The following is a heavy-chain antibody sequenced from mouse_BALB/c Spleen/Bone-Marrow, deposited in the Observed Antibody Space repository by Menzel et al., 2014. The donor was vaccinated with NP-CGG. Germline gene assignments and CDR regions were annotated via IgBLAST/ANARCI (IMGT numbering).Heavy chain of an antibody. V-gene: IGHV1S30*01. CDR1: GYSFTGYY. Sequence: EVQLQQSGPDLVKPGASVKISCKASGYSFTGYYMHWGKQSHGESLQWIGRVNPYNGGTSYNQKFPDKAILTVDKSSSTAYMELHSLTSEDSAVYYCARPIYDGYSAAMDYWGQGTSVTVSS. CDR3: ARPIYDGYSAAMDY. CDR2: VNPYNGGT. D-gene: IGHD2-3*01. J-gene: IGHJ4*01.